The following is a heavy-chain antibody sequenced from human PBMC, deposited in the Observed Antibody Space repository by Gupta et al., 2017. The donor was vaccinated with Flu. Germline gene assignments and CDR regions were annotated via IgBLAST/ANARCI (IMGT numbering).Heavy chain of an antibody. V-gene: IGHV3-7*04. J-gene: IGHJ6*02. CDR3: TRGHYDMNV. Sequence: MTWVRQAPGKGLEWVANINQDESDKNYVDSVKGRCTISRDNAKNSLYLQLNSLRAEDTAVYYCTRGHYDMNVWGQGTTVTVSS. CDR2: INQDESDK.